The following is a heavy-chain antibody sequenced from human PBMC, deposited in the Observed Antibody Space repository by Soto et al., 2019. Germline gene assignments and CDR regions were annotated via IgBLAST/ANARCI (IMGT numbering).Heavy chain of an antibody. CDR1: GGSVSSGSYY. J-gene: IGHJ5*02. Sequence: SETLSLTCTVSGGSVSSGSYYWSWIRQPPGKGLEWIGYIYYSGSTNYNPSLKSRVTISVDTSKNQFSLKLSSVTAADTAVYYCARVGGIWFGELLSVSWFDPWGQGTLVTVSS. D-gene: IGHD3-10*01. CDR2: IYYSGST. V-gene: IGHV4-61*01. CDR3: ARVGGIWFGELLSVSWFDP.